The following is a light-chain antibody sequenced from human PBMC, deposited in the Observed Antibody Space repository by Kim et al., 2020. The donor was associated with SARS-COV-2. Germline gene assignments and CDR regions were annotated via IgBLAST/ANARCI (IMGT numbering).Light chain of an antibody. CDR2: DVS. CDR3: CSYAGNFAFV. J-gene: IGLJ3*02. CDR1: SSEVGAYNH. Sequence: GQSVTISCTGTSSEVGAYNHVYWYQQHPGKAPKFMIYDVSRRPSGVPDRFSGSKSGNTASLTISGLQAEDEADYYCCSYAGNFAFVFGGGTKVTVL. V-gene: IGLV2-11*03.